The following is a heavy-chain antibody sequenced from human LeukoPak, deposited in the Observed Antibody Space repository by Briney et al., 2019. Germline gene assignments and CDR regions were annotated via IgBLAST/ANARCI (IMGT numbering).Heavy chain of an antibody. Sequence: SETLSLTCTVSGGSIRNYYWSWIRQPPGKGLEWIGYIYYSGSINYNPSLKSRVTISVDTSKNQFSLKLSSVTAADTAVYYCARGRGRAARLDYWGQGTLVTVSS. J-gene: IGHJ4*02. CDR3: ARGRGRAARLDY. CDR2: IYYSGSI. D-gene: IGHD6-6*01. CDR1: GGSIRNYY. V-gene: IGHV4-59*01.